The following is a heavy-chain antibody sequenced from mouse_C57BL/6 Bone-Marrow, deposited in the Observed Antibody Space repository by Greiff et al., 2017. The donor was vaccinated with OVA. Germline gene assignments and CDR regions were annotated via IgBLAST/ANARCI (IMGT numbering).Heavy chain of an antibody. Sequence: VQLKESGGDLVKPGGSLKLSCAASGFTFSSYGMSWVRQTPDKRLEWVATISSGGSYTYYPDSVKGRFTISRDNAKNTLYLQMSSLKSEDTAMYYCARHPYYYGSSPFDYWGQGTTLTVSS. CDR2: ISSGGSYT. CDR3: ARHPYYYGSSPFDY. CDR1: GFTFSSYG. V-gene: IGHV5-6*01. J-gene: IGHJ2*01. D-gene: IGHD1-1*01.